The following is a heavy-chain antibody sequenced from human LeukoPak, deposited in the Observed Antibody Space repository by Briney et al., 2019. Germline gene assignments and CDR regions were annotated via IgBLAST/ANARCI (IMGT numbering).Heavy chain of an antibody. CDR1: GGSISSSNW. Sequence: SETLSLTCAVSGGSISSSNWWSWVRQPPGKGLEWIGEIYHSGSTNYNPSLKSRVTISVDKSKNQFSPKLSSVTAADTAVYYCARGAGQKAFSFDYWGQGTLVTVSS. J-gene: IGHJ4*02. CDR3: ARGAGQKAFSFDY. V-gene: IGHV4-4*02. CDR2: IYHSGST. D-gene: IGHD6-19*01.